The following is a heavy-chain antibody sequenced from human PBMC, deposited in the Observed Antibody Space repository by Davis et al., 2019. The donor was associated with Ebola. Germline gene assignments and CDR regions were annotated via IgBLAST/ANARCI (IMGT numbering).Heavy chain of an antibody. Sequence: ASVKVSCKASGYTFTSYYMHWVRQAPGQGLEWMGIINPSGGSTSYAQKFQGRVTITADESTSTAYMELSSLRSEDTAVYYCARELRDAFDIWGQGTMVTVSS. CDR1: GYTFTSYY. V-gene: IGHV1-46*01. J-gene: IGHJ3*02. CDR2: INPSGGST. CDR3: ARELRDAFDI.